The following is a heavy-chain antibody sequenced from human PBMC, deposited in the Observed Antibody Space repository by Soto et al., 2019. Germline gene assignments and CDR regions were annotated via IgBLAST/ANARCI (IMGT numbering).Heavy chain of an antibody. CDR2: IFYSGST. Sequence: QVQLQESGPGLVKPSETLSLTCTVSGGSISSYYWRWIRQPPGKGLEWIGYIFYSGSTNYNPSLKSRVTISVDTSKNQFSLKLSSVTAADTAVYHCARGIAVAGTGFDYWGQGTLVTVSS. CDR1: GGSISSYY. CDR3: ARGIAVAGTGFDY. V-gene: IGHV4-59*01. D-gene: IGHD6-19*01. J-gene: IGHJ4*02.